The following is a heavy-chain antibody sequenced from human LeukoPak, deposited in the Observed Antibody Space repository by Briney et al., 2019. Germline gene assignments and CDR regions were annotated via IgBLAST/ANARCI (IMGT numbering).Heavy chain of an antibody. V-gene: IGHV1-69*13. CDR1: GGTFSRYA. Sequence: ASVKVSCKASGGTFSRYAISCVRQAPGQGLEWMGGIIPIFGTANYAQKFQGRVTITADESTSTAYMEVSSLRSEDTAVYYCARAYSGYDFFDYWGQGILVTVSS. CDR2: IIPIFGTA. D-gene: IGHD5-12*01. J-gene: IGHJ4*02. CDR3: ARAYSGYDFFDY.